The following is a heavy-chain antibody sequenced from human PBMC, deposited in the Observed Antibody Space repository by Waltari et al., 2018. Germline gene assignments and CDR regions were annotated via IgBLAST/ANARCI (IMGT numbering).Heavy chain of an antibody. CDR3: AIYSSGWYP. CDR1: GNTFTSYY. CDR2: INPRGVTT. V-gene: IGHV1-46*01. J-gene: IGHJ5*02. D-gene: IGHD6-19*01. Sequence: QVQLVQSGAEVKKPGASVKVSCKASGNTFTSYYVHWVRQAPGQGLEWMGLINPRGVTTTYAQQFQGRGTMTGDTSTSRVYMELSSLRSEDTAVYYCAIYSSGWYPWGQGTLVTVSS.